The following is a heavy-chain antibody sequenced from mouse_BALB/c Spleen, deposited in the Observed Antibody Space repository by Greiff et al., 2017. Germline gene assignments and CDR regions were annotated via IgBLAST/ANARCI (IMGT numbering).Heavy chain of an antibody. CDR3: TYYDYDEGAWFAY. D-gene: IGHD2-4*01. CDR1: GYTFTSYY. CDR2: INPSNGGT. J-gene: IGHJ3*01. V-gene: IGHV1S81*02. Sequence: QVHVKQSGAELVKPGASVKLSCKASGYTFTSYYMYWVKQRPGQGLEWIGEINPSNGGTNFNEKFKSKATLTVDKSSSTAYMQLSSLTSEDSAVYYCTYYDYDEGAWFAYWGQGTLVTVSA.